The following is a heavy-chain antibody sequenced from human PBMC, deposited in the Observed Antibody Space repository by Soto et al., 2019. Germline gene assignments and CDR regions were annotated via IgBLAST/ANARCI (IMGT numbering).Heavy chain of an antibody. CDR1: GYTFTGYY. D-gene: IGHD1-26*01. V-gene: IGHV1-2*02. Sequence: ASVKVSCKASGYTFTGYYMHWVRQAPGQGLEWMGWINPNSGGTNYAQKFQGRVTMTRDTSISTAYMELSRLRSDDTAVYYCAREAPWRSGSAFDYWGQGTLVTVSS. J-gene: IGHJ4*02. CDR2: INPNSGGT. CDR3: AREAPWRSGSAFDY.